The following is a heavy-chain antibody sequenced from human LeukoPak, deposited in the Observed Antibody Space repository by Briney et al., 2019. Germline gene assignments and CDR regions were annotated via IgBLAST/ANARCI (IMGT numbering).Heavy chain of an antibody. CDR1: GGSISSSSYY. V-gene: IGHV4-39*07. CDR2: IF. J-gene: IGHJ6*03. CDR3: ATAVYYHYMDV. Sequence: SETLSLTCTVSGGSISSSSYYWGWIRQPPGKGLEWIGSIFYNPSLKSRVTISLDTSKNQFSLKLSSVTAADTAVYYCATAVYYHYMDVWGKGTTVTISS.